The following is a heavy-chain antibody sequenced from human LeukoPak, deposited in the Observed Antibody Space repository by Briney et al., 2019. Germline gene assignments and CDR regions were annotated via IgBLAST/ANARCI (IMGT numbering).Heavy chain of an antibody. CDR3: ARGRTYHDFWSGYSFDY. CDR2: IIPIFGTA. CDR1: GYTFTSYA. Sequence: SVKVSCKAPGYTFTSYAISWVRQAPGQGLEWMGGIIPIFGTANYAQKFQGRVTITTDESTSTAYMELSSLRSEDTAVYYCARGRTYHDFWSGYSFDYWGQGTLVTVSS. D-gene: IGHD3-3*01. V-gene: IGHV1-69*05. J-gene: IGHJ4*02.